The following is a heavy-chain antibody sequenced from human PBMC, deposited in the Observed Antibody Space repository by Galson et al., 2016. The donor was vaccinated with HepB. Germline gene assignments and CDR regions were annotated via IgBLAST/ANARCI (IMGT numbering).Heavy chain of an antibody. CDR2: IYYSGTT. CDR3: ARRRGSGRRFSFDM. J-gene: IGHJ3*02. V-gene: IGHV4-39*01. D-gene: IGHD6-25*01. Sequence: ETLSLTCTVSGGSISSSNYYGGWIRQPPGKGLEWIGNIYYSGTTSYNPSLKSRVTISVDTSKNQFSLKLRSVTAADTAVYYCARRRGSGRRFSFDMWGQGTVVTVSS. CDR1: GGSISSSNYY.